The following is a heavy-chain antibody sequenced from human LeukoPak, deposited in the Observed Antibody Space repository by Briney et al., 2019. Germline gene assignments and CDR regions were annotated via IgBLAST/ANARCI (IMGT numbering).Heavy chain of an antibody. J-gene: IGHJ6*03. V-gene: IGHV3-21*04. CDR3: AKDQYSSGWTGFYYYYYYMDV. D-gene: IGHD6-19*01. CDR2: ISSSSSYI. Sequence: GSLRLSCAASGFTFSSYSMNWVRQAPGKGLEWVSSISSSSSYIYYADSVKGRFTISRDNAKNSLYLQMNSLRAEDTAVYYCAKDQYSSGWTGFYYYYYYMDVWGKGTTVTISS. CDR1: GFTFSSYS.